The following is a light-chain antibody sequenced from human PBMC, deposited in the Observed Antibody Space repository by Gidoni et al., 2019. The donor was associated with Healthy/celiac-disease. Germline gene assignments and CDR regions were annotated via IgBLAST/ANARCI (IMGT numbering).Light chain of an antibody. V-gene: IGKV1-39*01. CDR3: QQSYSTRYT. CDR1: QSISSY. J-gene: IGKJ2*01. Sequence: DLQMTPYPSSLSASVGDRVTITCLASQSISSYLNWYQQKPGKAPKLLIYAASSLQSGVPPSFSGSGSGTDFTLTISSLQPEDFATYYCQQSYSTRYTFGQXTKLEIK. CDR2: AAS.